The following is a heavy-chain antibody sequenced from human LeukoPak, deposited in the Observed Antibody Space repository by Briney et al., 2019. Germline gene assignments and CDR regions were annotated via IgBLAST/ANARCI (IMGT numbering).Heavy chain of an antibody. D-gene: IGHD4-17*01. Sequence: SGGSLRLSCAASGFTFSSYAMSWVRQAPGKGLEWVSAISGSGGSTYYADSVKGRSTISRDNSKNTLYLQMNSLRAEDTAVYYCAKDLLLGDYEPFDYWGQGTLVTVSS. J-gene: IGHJ4*02. V-gene: IGHV3-23*01. CDR2: ISGSGGST. CDR1: GFTFSSYA. CDR3: AKDLLLGDYEPFDY.